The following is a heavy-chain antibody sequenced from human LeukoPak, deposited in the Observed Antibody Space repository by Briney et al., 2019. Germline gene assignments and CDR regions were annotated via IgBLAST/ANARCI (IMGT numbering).Heavy chain of an antibody. D-gene: IGHD2-21*02. V-gene: IGHV3-73*01. J-gene: IGHJ3*02. CDR2: IRSKANSYAT. CDR1: GFTFSGSA. Sequence: PGGSLRLSCAASGFTFSGSAMHWVRQAPGKGLEWVGRIRSKANSYATAYAASVKGRFTISRDDSKNTAYLQMNSLKTEDTAVYYCTRRLYCGGDCYAFDIWGQGTMVTVSS. CDR3: TRRLYCGGDCYAFDI.